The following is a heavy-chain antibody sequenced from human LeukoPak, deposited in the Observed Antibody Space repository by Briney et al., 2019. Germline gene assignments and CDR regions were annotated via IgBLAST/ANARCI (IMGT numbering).Heavy chain of an antibody. CDR2: ISAGSSAI. CDR1: GFKFSSYA. V-gene: IGHV3-48*01. D-gene: IGHD5/OR15-5a*01. J-gene: IGHJ4*02. CDR3: ASPIVLSGPFDS. Sequence: GGSLRLSCAASGFKFSSYAMSWVRQAPGKGLEWVSYISAGSSAIYYADSVKGRFTVSRDNAKNSLFLQMNSLRVEDTAVYYCASPIVLSGPFDSWGQGTLVTVSS.